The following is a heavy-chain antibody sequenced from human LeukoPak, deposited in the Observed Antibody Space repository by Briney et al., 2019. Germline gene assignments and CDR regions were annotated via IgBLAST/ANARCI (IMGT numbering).Heavy chain of an antibody. V-gene: IGHV3-7*01. CDR2: IKQDGSEK. D-gene: IGHD2-15*01. J-gene: IGHJ3*01. CDR1: GFTFSTYC. Sequence: GGSLRLSCAASGFTFSTYCMSWVRQAPGKGLEWVANIKQDGSEKYYVDSVKGRFTISRDNAKNSLYLQMNSLRAEDTAVYYCARGRSSLCSGGSCYSTAFDFWGQGTTVIVSS. CDR3: ARGRSSLCSGGSCYSTAFDF.